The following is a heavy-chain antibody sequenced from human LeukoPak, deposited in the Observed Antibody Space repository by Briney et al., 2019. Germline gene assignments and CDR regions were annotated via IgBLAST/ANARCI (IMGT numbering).Heavy chain of an antibody. CDR3: AKAGGGSTSYGTWGIYMDV. V-gene: IGHV3-74*03. CDR1: GFTFSRDW. J-gene: IGHJ6*03. CDR2: ISDDGSIT. Sequence: GGSLRLSCAASGFTFSRDWMHWVRQAPGKGLVWVSRISDDGSITTYADSVKGRFTISRDNAKNSLYLQMNSLRAEDTALYYCAKAGGGSTSYGTWGIYMDVWGKGTTVTVSS. D-gene: IGHD2-2*01.